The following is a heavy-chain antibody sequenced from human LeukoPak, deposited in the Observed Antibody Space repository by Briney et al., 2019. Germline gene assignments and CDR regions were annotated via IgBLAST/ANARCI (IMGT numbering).Heavy chain of an antibody. V-gene: IGHV3-33*01. CDR1: GFTFSGYG. CDR2: IWYDGSNK. CDR3: ARDTGPYYDFWSGYYSY. J-gene: IGHJ4*02. D-gene: IGHD3-3*01. Sequence: GRSLRLSCAASGFTFSGYGMHWVRQAPGKGLEWVAVIWYDGSNKYYADSVKGRFTISRDNSKNTLYLQMNSLRAEDTAVYYCARDTGPYYDFWSGYYSYWGQGTLVTVSS.